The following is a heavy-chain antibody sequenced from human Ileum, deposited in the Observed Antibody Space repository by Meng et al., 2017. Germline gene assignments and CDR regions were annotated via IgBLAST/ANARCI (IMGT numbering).Heavy chain of an antibody. CDR1: GGSFSGYC. CDR2: KNDSGST. J-gene: IGHJ4*02. D-gene: IGHD3-16*02. CDR3: AKGGGRYSHDFDY. Sequence: QVELHHVGARLLQPSEPMSLACAVYGGSFSGYCWRWTRQHAVKWLAWIGEKNDSGSTKYNTSLQSRDNISVETSVNQLSLKLNCVTAAEKSVYYCAKGGGRYSHDFDYWGQGTLVTVSS. V-gene: IGHV4-34*01.